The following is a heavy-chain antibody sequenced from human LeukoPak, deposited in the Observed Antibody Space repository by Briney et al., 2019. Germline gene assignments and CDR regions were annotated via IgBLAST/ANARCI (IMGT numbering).Heavy chain of an antibody. D-gene: IGHD6-19*01. CDR1: GYTFNRHG. V-gene: IGHV1-18*01. CDR2: ISAYNGDT. Sequence: ASVKVSCKASGYTFNRHGISWARQAPGQGLEWMGWISAYNGDTKYSQKFQGRVTLTIDTSTSTAYMELRSLTSDDTAMYYCARDPSNTSGRYIYFDYWGQGTLVTVSS. J-gene: IGHJ4*02. CDR3: ARDPSNTSGRYIYFDY.